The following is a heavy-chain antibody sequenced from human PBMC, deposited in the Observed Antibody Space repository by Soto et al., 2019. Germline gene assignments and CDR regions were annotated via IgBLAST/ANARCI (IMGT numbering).Heavy chain of an antibody. Sequence: QVQLQESGPGLVKPSETLSVTCTVSNGSMTNYYWTWIRQPPGKGLEWIGYIHNSGSTNYNPSLQSRVTISVDTAKSQFSLRMTYVTAADTAVYYCARVGGDGQKYVVFDPWGQGTLVTVSS. CDR3: ARVGGDGQKYVVFDP. CDR2: IHNSGST. J-gene: IGHJ5*02. CDR1: NGSMTNYY. D-gene: IGHD3-16*01. V-gene: IGHV4-59*01.